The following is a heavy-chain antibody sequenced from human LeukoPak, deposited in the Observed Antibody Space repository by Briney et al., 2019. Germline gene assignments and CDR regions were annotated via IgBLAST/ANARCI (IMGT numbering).Heavy chain of an antibody. D-gene: IGHD2-2*01. J-gene: IGHJ6*03. CDR1: GGSFSGYY. V-gene: IGHV4-34*01. CDR3: ARVVVVVPAAMLGYYCYYMDV. Sequence: SETLSLTCAVYGGSFSGYYWSWIRQPPGKGLEWIGEINHSGSTNYNPSLKSRVTISVDTSKNQFSLKLSSVTAADTAVYYCARVVVVVPAAMLGYYCYYMDVWGKGTTVTVSS. CDR2: INHSGST.